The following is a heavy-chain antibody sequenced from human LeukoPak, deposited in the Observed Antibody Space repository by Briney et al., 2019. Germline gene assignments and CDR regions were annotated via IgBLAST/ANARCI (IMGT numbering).Heavy chain of an antibody. J-gene: IGHJ3*02. Sequence: GGSLRLSCAASGFTVSSNYMSWVRQAPRKGLEWVSVIYSGGSTYYADSVKGRFTISRDNSKNTLYLQMNSLRAEGTAVYYCARTLDSSGFHDAFDIWGQGTMVTVSS. D-gene: IGHD3-22*01. CDR1: GFTVSSNY. CDR2: IYSGGST. CDR3: ARTLDSSGFHDAFDI. V-gene: IGHV3-53*01.